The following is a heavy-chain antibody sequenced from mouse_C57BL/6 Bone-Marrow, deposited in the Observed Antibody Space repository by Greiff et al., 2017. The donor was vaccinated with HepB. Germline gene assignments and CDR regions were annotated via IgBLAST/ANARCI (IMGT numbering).Heavy chain of an antibody. D-gene: IGHD2-1*01. CDR1: GYTFTSYG. V-gene: IGHV1-81*01. Sequence: QVQLQQSGAELVRPGASVKLSCKASGYTFTSYGISWVKQRTGQGLEWIGEIYPRSGNTYYNEKFKGKATLTADKSSSTAYMELRSLTSEDSAVYFCARSFYYRGFAYWGQGTLVTVSA. J-gene: IGHJ3*01. CDR2: IYPRSGNT. CDR3: ARSFYYRGFAY.